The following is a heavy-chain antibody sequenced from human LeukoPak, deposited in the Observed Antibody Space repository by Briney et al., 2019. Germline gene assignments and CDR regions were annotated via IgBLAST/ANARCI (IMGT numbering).Heavy chain of an antibody. CDR3: ASDPYASSGYADY. Sequence: ASVKVSCKASGYTLTAYYMHWVRQAPGQGLEWMGRINPNSGETNFAQRFHGRVTMTRDMSIRTVYMELISLRVDDTAVYYCASDPYASSGYADYWGQGTLVTVSS. CDR2: INPNSGET. CDR1: GYTLTAYY. J-gene: IGHJ4*02. D-gene: IGHD3-22*01. V-gene: IGHV1-2*06.